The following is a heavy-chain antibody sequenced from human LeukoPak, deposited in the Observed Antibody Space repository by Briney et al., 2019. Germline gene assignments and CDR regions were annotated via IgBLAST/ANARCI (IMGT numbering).Heavy chain of an antibody. J-gene: IGHJ6*02. CDR3: ARNPPAAGWFYYGMDV. CDR1: GFTFSSYN. CDR2: ISYDGSNT. D-gene: IGHD3-9*01. Sequence: PGGSLRLSCAASGFTFSSYNMNWVRQAPGKGLEWVAVISYDGSNTYYTDSVKGRFTISRDNSKNTLYLQMNSLRAEDTAMYYCARNPPAAGWFYYGMDVWGQGTTVIVSS. V-gene: IGHV3-30-3*01.